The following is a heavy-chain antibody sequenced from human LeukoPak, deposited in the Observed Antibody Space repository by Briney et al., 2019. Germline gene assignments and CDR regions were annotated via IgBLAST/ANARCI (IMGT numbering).Heavy chain of an antibody. Sequence: PSETLSLTCTVSGGSISSSSYYWGWIRQPPGKGLEWIGSIYYSGSTYYNPSLKSRVTISVDTSKNQFSLKLSSVTAADTAVYYCARSSGYYLIHDYWGQGTLVTVSS. D-gene: IGHD3-22*01. CDR2: IYYSGST. CDR3: ARSSGYYLIHDY. J-gene: IGHJ4*02. V-gene: IGHV4-39*01. CDR1: GGSISSSSYY.